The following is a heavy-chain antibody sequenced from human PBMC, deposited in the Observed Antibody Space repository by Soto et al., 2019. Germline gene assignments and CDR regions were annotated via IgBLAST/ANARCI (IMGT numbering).Heavy chain of an antibody. CDR1: GLVFEVYW. J-gene: IGHJ4*02. CDR2: ISDDGARI. CDR3: TRGPRPSSIGTGAV. D-gene: IGHD2-2*01. Sequence: PGGSLRLSCVASGLVFEVYWMHWVRQVPGKGLEWVSRISDDGARIDYADSVRGRFTISRDNAKNALYLQMNALRGEDTAVYFCTRGPRPSSIGTGAVWGRGVLVTVSS. V-gene: IGHV3-74*01.